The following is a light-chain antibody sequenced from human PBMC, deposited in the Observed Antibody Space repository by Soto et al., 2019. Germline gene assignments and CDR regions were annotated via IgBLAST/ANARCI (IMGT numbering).Light chain of an antibody. CDR3: SSYTSSSTRV. V-gene: IGLV2-14*01. CDR1: SSDVGGYNY. Sequence: QSVLTQPASVSGSPGQSITISCTGTSSDVGGYNYVSWYQQHPGKAPKLMIYEVSNRPSGVSNRFSGSKSGNTASLTISGLQAEDEADYSCSSYTSSSTRVFGGGTKVTVL. CDR2: EVS. J-gene: IGLJ3*02.